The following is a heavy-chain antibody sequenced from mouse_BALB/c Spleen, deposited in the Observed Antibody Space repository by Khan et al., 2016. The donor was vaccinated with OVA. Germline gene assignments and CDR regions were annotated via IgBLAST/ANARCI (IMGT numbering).Heavy chain of an antibody. Sequence: QVQLKQSGAELVKAGASVKMSCKASGYTFTSYWMHWVKQRLGQGLEWFVETNPTNGRTYYNEKFKSKATLTVDKSSSTAYMIRSGPTFEDSAVYYCARIKKIVATYFDYWGQGTTLTVSS. V-gene: IGHV1S81*02. CDR1: GYTFTSYW. J-gene: IGHJ2*01. CDR3: ARIKKIVATYFDY. D-gene: IGHD1-1*01. CDR2: TNPTNGRT.